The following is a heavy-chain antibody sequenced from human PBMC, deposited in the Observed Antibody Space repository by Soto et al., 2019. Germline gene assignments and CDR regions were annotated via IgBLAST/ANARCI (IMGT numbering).Heavy chain of an antibody. CDR3: SCSPLRDVAILAFFDY. D-gene: IGHD2-21*01. CDR2: INYSGST. J-gene: IGHJ4*02. V-gene: IGHV4-34*03. Sequence: SETLSLTCTVSGGSISGYYWSWIRQPPGKGLEWIGEINYSGSTNYNPSLKSRVTISVDTSKNQFSLKLSSVTAADTAVYYCSCSPLRDVAILAFFDYWGQGTLVTVSS. CDR1: GGSISGYY.